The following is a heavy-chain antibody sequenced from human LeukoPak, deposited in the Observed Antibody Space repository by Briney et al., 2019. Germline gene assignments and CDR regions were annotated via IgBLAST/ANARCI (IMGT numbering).Heavy chain of an antibody. J-gene: IGHJ4*02. D-gene: IGHD3-10*01. CDR3: AKDMDVGGYGSGSYFDY. Sequence: ASVKVSCKASGYTFTNYYIHWVRQAPGQGLEWVGIINPSGGSTNYAQKFQGRVTMTRDMSTNTVYMELSSLRAEDTAVYYCAKDMDVGGYGSGSYFDYWGQGTLVTVSS. V-gene: IGHV1-46*01. CDR2: INPSGGST. CDR1: GYTFTNYY.